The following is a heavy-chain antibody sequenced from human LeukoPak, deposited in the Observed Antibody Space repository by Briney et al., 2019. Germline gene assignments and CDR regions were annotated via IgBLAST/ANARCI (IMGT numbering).Heavy chain of an antibody. CDR2: ISAYNGNT. Sequence: ASVKVPCKASGYTFTSYGIIWVRQAPGQGLEWMGWISAYNGNTNYPQKLQGRVTMTTDTSTSTAYMELRSLRSDDTAVYYCARGFPPRMYYDRSGYYSYHFDYWGQGTLVIVSS. D-gene: IGHD3-22*01. CDR1: GYTFTSYG. J-gene: IGHJ4*02. CDR3: ARGFPPRMYYDRSGYYSYHFDY. V-gene: IGHV1-18*01.